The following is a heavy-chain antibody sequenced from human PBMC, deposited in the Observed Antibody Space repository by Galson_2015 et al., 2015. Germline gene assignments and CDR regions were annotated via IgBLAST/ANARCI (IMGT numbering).Heavy chain of an antibody. Sequence: SLRLSCAASGFTFSSYGMHWLRQAPGKGLEWVAVIWYDGSNNYYADSVKGRFTISRDNSKNTLYLQMNSLRAEDTAVYYCARDVSNWNDVYFDYWGQGTLVTVSS. D-gene: IGHD1-1*01. V-gene: IGHV3-33*01. CDR2: IWYDGSNN. J-gene: IGHJ4*02. CDR1: GFTFSSYG. CDR3: ARDVSNWNDVYFDY.